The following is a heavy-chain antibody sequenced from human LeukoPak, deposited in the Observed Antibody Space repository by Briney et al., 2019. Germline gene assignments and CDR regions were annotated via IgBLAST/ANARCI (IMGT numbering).Heavy chain of an antibody. Sequence: SETLSLTCTVSGGSISGYYWSWIRQPPGKGLEWIGYIYYSGSTNYNPSLESRVTISVDTSNNQFSLKLSSVTAADTAVYYCARRDTRGWLPDYWGQGTLVTVSS. V-gene: IGHV4-59*08. CDR2: IYYSGST. CDR1: GGSISGYY. J-gene: IGHJ4*02. D-gene: IGHD6-19*01. CDR3: ARRDTRGWLPDY.